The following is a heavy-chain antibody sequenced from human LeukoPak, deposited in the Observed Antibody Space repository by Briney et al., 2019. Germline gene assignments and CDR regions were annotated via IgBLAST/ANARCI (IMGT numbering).Heavy chain of an antibody. Sequence: SETLSLTCTVSGGSIYSSSYYWGWIRQSPGKGLEWIGSIYYSGSTYYNPSLESRVTISVDASKNQFSLKLTSVTAADTAVYYCARTSYYGSGSYDYWGQGTLVTVSS. D-gene: IGHD3-10*01. CDR3: ARTSYYGSGSYDY. V-gene: IGHV4-39*01. CDR2: IYYSGST. CDR1: GGSIYSSSYY. J-gene: IGHJ4*02.